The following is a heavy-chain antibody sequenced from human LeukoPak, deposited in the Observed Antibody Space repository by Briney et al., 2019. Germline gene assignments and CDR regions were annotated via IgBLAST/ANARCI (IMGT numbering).Heavy chain of an antibody. V-gene: IGHV3-23*01. Sequence: GGSLRLSCAASGFIFSNYAMSWVRQVPGRGLEWVSTISSRGDSTYAADSVKGRFAISRDNSKNSLYLQMNTVRAEDTAVYYCVKGPRPDITVAHTVENWGQGTLVTVSS. D-gene: IGHD6-19*01. CDR1: GFIFSNYA. J-gene: IGHJ4*02. CDR3: VKGPRPDITVAHTVEN. CDR2: ISSRGDST.